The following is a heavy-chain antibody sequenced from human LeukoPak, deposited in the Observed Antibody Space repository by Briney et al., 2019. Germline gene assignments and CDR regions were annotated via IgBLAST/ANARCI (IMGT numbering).Heavy chain of an antibody. V-gene: IGHV3-23*01. CDR2: ISGTTSGT. J-gene: IGHJ6*02. CDR3: AKVRTYFYHGLDV. Sequence: GGSLRLSCAASGFTFSTCAMSWVRQAPGKGLEWVSGISGTTSGTYYADSVKGRFTISRDNSKNTPFLQVNSLRAEDTAVYYCAKVRTYFYHGLDVWGQGTTVTVSS. CDR1: GFTFSTCA. D-gene: IGHD1-14*01.